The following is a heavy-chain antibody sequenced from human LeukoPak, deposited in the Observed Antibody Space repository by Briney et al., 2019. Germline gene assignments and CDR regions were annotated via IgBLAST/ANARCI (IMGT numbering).Heavy chain of an antibody. V-gene: IGHV3-30*02. CDR2: IRYDGSNK. J-gene: IGHJ4*02. D-gene: IGHD5-24*01. CDR1: GFTFSSYG. CDR3: VKDGMATIWAIVY. Sequence: SGGSLRLSCAASGFTFSSYGMHWVRQAPGKGLEWVAFIRYDGSNKYYADSVKGRFTISRDNSKNTLYLQMNSLRAEDTAVYYCVKDGMATIWAIVYWGQGTLVTVSS.